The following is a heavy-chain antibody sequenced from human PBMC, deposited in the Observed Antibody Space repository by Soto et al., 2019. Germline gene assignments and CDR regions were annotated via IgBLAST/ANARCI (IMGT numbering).Heavy chain of an antibody. CDR3: AKDPDLAAAGTSDYFDY. CDR2: ISGSGGST. Sequence: GGSLRLSCAASGFTFSSYAMSWVRQAPGKGLEWVSAISGSGGSTYYADSVKGRFTISRDNSKNTLYLQMNSLRAEDTAVYYCAKDPDLAAAGTSDYFDYWGQGTLVTVSS. J-gene: IGHJ4*02. D-gene: IGHD6-13*01. V-gene: IGHV3-23*01. CDR1: GFTFSSYA.